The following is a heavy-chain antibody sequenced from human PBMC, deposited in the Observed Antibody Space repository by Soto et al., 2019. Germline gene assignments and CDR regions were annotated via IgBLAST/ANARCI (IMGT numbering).Heavy chain of an antibody. D-gene: IGHD5-12*01. CDR1: GGSISSSSYY. Sequence: QLQLEESGPGLVKPSETLSLTCTVSGGSISSSSYYWGWIRQSPGKGLEWIGSFYYSGSTYYSPSLKSRVTRSGDTSKNQSSLRLSSVTATDTAVYYCARISVASRYMDVWGKGATVTVSS. J-gene: IGHJ6*03. V-gene: IGHV4-39*01. CDR2: FYYSGST. CDR3: ARISVASRYMDV.